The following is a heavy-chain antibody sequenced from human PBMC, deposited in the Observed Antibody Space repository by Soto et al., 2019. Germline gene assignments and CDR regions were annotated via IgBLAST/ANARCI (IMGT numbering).Heavy chain of an antibody. CDR1: GGSFSGYY. Sequence: SETLSLTCAVYGGSFSGYYWSWIRQPPGKGLEWIGEINHSGSTNYNPSLKSRVPISVDTSKNQFSLKLSSVTAADTAVYYCARGGNYDFWSGYHTGGFDPWGQGTLVTVSS. CDR3: ARGGNYDFWSGYHTGGFDP. CDR2: INHSGST. J-gene: IGHJ5*02. V-gene: IGHV4-34*01. D-gene: IGHD3-3*01.